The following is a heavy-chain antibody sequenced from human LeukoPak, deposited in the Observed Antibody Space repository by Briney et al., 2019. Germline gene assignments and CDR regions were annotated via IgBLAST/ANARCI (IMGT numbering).Heavy chain of an antibody. Sequence: GGSLRLSCAASGFTFDDYGMSWVRQAPGKGLEWVSGISWNSGSIGYADSVKGRFTISSDNAKNSLYLQMNSLRAEDTAVYYCARAGGYCGRISCPYYFDYWGQGSLVAVSS. J-gene: IGHJ4*02. D-gene: IGHD2-15*01. CDR3: ARAGGYCGRISCPYYFDY. V-gene: IGHV3-20*04. CDR2: ISWNSGSI. CDR1: GFTFDDYG.